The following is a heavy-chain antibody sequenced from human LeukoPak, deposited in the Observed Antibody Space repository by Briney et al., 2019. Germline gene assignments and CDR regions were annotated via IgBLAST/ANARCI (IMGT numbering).Heavy chain of an antibody. CDR2: IIPIFGTA. Sequence: SVKVSCKASGGTFRSYAISWVRQAPGQGLEWMGGIIPIFGTANYAQKFQGRVTITADESTSTAYMELSSLRSEDTAVYYCARDQGYRYGYGDFDYWGQGTLVAVSS. V-gene: IGHV1-69*01. CDR1: GGTFRSYA. CDR3: ARDQGYRYGYGDFDY. J-gene: IGHJ4*02. D-gene: IGHD5-18*01.